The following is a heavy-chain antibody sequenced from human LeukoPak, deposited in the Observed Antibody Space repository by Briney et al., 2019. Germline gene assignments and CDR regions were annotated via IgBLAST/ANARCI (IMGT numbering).Heavy chain of an antibody. CDR3: AKSNGYGLVDI. V-gene: IGHV4-59*12. Sequence: SETLSLTCTVSGGSISSYFWSWIRQPPGKGLEWIGNIFYSGSTYYSPSLKSRVTISLDTSRNQFSLKLTSVTAADTAVYYCAKSNGYGLVDIWGQGTMVTVSS. CDR2: IFYSGST. D-gene: IGHD3-10*01. CDR1: GGSISSYF. J-gene: IGHJ3*02.